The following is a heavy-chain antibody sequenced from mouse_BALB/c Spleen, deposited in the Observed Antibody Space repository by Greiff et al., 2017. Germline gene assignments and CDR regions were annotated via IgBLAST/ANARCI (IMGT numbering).Heavy chain of an antibody. CDR2: INSNGGST. Sequence: EVHLVESGGGLVQPGGSLKLSCAASGFTFSSYGMSWVRQTPDKRLELVATINSNGGSTYYPDSVKGRLTISRDNAKNTLYLQMSSLKSEDTAMYYCARVGLYFDVWGAGTTVTVSS. V-gene: IGHV5-6-3*01. CDR1: GFTFSSYG. J-gene: IGHJ1*01. CDR3: ARVGLYFDV.